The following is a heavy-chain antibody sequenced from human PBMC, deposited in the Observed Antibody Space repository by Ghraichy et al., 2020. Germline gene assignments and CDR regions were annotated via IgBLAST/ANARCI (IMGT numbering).Heavy chain of an antibody. D-gene: IGHD4-17*01. V-gene: IGHV4-30-2*01. CDR3: ARALNYGGFDY. CDR2: VYYDGST. J-gene: IGHJ4*02. Sequence: SETLSLTCAVSGGAISSSAYSWTWVRQPPEKGLGWIAYVYYDGSTYYNPSLKSRVTISLDNSKNQFSLELTSVTAADTAVYYCARALNYGGFDYWGQGTLVTVSS. CDR1: GGAISSSAYS.